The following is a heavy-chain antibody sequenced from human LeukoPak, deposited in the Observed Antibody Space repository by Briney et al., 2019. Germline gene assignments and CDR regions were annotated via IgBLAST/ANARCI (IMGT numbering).Heavy chain of an antibody. J-gene: IGHJ3*02. Sequence: PSETLSLTCAVYGASLNGHYWSWIRQPPGKGLEWIGEGSDVGGTKYNPSLKGRVTISADTSKNQFSLKLSSVTAADTAVYYCARMHSGYYSDAHDAFDIWGQGTMVTVSS. CDR2: GSDVGGT. D-gene: IGHD1-26*01. V-gene: IGHV4-34*01. CDR3: ARMHSGYYSDAHDAFDI. CDR1: GASLNGHY.